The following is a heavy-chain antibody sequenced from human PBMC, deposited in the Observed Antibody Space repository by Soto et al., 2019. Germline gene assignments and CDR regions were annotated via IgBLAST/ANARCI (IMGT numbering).Heavy chain of an antibody. CDR3: AKGRDGYNYSPPDY. J-gene: IGHJ4*02. Sequence: VGSLRLSCAASGFTFSSYSMNWVRQAPGKGLEWVSSISSSSSYIYYADSVKGRFTISRDNAKNSLYLQMNSLRAEDTALYYCAKGRDGYNYSPPDYWGQGTLVTVSS. CDR2: ISSSSSYI. CDR1: GFTFSSYS. D-gene: IGHD5-12*01. V-gene: IGHV3-21*04.